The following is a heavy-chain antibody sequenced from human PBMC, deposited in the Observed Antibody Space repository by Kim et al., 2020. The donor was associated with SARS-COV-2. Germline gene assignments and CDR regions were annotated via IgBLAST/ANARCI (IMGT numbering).Heavy chain of an antibody. CDR1: GGSISSGSYY. Sequence: SETLSLTCTVSGGSISSGSYYWSWIRQPAGKGLEWIGRIYTSGSTNYNPSLKSRVTISVDTSKNQFSLKLSSVTAADTAVYYCARVPSEPPGCSSTSCYSRLTIKGGNDAFDIWGQGTMVTVSS. V-gene: IGHV4-61*02. CDR3: ARVPSEPPGCSSTSCYSRLTIKGGNDAFDI. J-gene: IGHJ3*02. CDR2: IYTSGST. D-gene: IGHD2-2*01.